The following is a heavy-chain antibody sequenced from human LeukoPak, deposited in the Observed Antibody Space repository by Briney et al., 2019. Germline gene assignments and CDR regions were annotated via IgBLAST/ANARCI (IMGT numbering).Heavy chain of an antibody. CDR1: GGSFSGYY. Sequence: SETLSLTCAVYGGSFSGYYWSWIRQPPGKGLEWIGEINHSGSTNYNPSLKSRVTISVDTSKNQFSLKLSSVTAADTAVYYCARLIPAYYYGSGSYRSTNYYYYYMDVWGKGTTVTISS. J-gene: IGHJ6*03. CDR2: INHSGST. V-gene: IGHV4-34*01. D-gene: IGHD3-10*01. CDR3: ARLIPAYYYGSGSYRSTNYYYYYMDV.